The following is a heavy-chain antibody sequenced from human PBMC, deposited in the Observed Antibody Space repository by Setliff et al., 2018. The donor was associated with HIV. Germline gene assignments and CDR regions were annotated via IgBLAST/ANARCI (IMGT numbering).Heavy chain of an antibody. CDR3: ARDTPRYYYDSSGSA. CDR1: GFTFSSYS. V-gene: IGHV3-21*01. Sequence: ETLRLSCAASGFTFSSYSMNWVRQAPGKGLEWVSSISSSSSYIYYADSVKGRFTISRDNAKNSLYLQMNSLRAEDTAVYYCARDTPRYYYDSSGSAWGQGTLVTVSS. J-gene: IGHJ5*02. CDR2: ISSSSSYI. D-gene: IGHD3-22*01.